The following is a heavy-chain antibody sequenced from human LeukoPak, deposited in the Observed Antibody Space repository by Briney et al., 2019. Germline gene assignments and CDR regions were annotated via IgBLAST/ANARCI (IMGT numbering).Heavy chain of an antibody. D-gene: IGHD6-6*01. CDR2: IWYDGSNK. J-gene: IGHJ4*02. V-gene: IGHV3-33*06. Sequence: PGRSLRLSCAASGFTFSSYGKHWVRQAPGKGLEWVAVIWYDGSNKYYADSVKGRFTISRDNSKNTLYLQMDSLRAEDTAVYYCAKDQGSSSNFDYWGQGTLVTVSS. CDR1: GFTFSSYG. CDR3: AKDQGSSSNFDY.